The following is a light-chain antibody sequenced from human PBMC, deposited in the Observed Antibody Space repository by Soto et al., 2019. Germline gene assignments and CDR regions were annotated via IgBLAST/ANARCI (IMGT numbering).Light chain of an antibody. J-gene: IGKJ4*01. V-gene: IGKV3-11*01. CDR2: DAS. CDR1: ESVSRY. CDR3: QQRSDWPST. Sequence: EIVLTQSPATLSLSPGNRATLSCRASESVSRYLAWYQQKPGLAPRLLIYDASSRAAGIPARFSGSGSGTDFTLTITSLEPEDFAVYYCQQRSDWPSTFGGGTKVEIK.